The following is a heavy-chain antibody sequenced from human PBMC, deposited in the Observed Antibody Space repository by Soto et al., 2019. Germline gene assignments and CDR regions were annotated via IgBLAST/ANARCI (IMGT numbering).Heavy chain of an antibody. Sequence: PSETLSLTCAVSGGSISSGGYSWSWIRQPPGKGLEWIGYIYHSGSTYYNPSLKSRVTISVDRSKNQFSLKLSSVTAADTAVYYCSRVHYDYVWGSYRPAYGMDVWGQGTTVTVSS. CDR2: IYHSGST. J-gene: IGHJ6*02. V-gene: IGHV4-30-2*01. CDR1: GGSISSGGYS. CDR3: SRVHYDYVWGSYRPAYGMDV. D-gene: IGHD3-16*02.